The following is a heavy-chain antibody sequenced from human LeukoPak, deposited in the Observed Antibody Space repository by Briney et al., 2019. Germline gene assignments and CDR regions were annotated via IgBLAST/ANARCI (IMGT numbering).Heavy chain of an antibody. Sequence: GGSLRLSCAASGFTFSYYWMHWVRQAPGKGLVWVSRINSDGSSTNYADSVKGRFTISRDNAKNTLYLQMNSLRAEDTAVYYCARDGGKDDYGDYWGQGTLVTVSS. V-gene: IGHV3-74*01. CDR1: GFTFSYYW. CDR3: ARDGGKDDYGDY. CDR2: INSDGSST. D-gene: IGHD3-3*01. J-gene: IGHJ4*02.